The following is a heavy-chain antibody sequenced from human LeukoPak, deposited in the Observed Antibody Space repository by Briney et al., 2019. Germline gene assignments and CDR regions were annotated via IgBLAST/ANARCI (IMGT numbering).Heavy chain of an antibody. CDR3: ASERAVAGYFDY. J-gene: IGHJ4*02. CDR2: IYYSGST. V-gene: IGHV4-39*07. D-gene: IGHD6-19*01. Sequence: NPSETLSLTCTVSGGSISSSSYYWGWIRQPPGKGLEWIGSIYYSGSTYYNPSLKSRVTISVDTSKNQFSLKLSSVTAADTAVYYCASERAVAGYFDYWGQGTLVTVSS. CDR1: GGSISSSSYY.